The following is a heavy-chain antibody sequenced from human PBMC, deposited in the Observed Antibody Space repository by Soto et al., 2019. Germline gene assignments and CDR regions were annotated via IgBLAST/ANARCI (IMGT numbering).Heavy chain of an antibody. D-gene: IGHD2-15*01. J-gene: IGHJ6*02. CDR3: AGADCTGAYCYSWPFNYGVDV. CDR2: IWYDGTNK. Sequence: QVQLVESGGGVVQPGGSLRLSCTTSGFTFNTYGMHWVRQAPGKGLEWVAIIWYDGTNKYYADSVKGRFTISRDNSRKTLYLQMNRLRAEDTALYYCAGADCTGAYCYSWPFNYGVDVRGQGTTVTVSS. V-gene: IGHV3-33*08. CDR1: GFTFNTYG.